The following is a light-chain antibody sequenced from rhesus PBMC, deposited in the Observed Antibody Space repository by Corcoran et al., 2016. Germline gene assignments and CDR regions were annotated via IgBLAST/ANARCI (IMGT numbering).Light chain of an antibody. CDR1: QGICSW. J-gene: IGKJ3*01. V-gene: IGKV1-22*01. CDR2: KAA. CDR3: QQYNSRPFT. Sequence: DIQMTQSPSPPSASVGDTVTITCPASQGICSWVSWDQQKPGKAPKLLFFKAACLQSGVPSRFSGRGSGTDFTLTIRSMQSEDFATYYCQQYNSRPFTFGPGTKLDI.